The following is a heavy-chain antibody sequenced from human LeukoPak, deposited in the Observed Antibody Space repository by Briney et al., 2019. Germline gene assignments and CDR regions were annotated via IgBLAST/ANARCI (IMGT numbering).Heavy chain of an antibody. D-gene: IGHD3-10*01. V-gene: IGHV4-4*07. CDR1: GGSINSYY. CDR3: GRQGYPSSYYCVDY. Sequence: SETLSLTCSVSGGSINSYYWGWVRQPAGKGLEWIGRIYTTGTTNYSPSLKSRLTMSLDTSKNQFSLKLRSVTAADTAVYYCGRQGYPSSYYCVDYSSQGTLVTVSS. J-gene: IGHJ4*02. CDR2: IYTTGTT.